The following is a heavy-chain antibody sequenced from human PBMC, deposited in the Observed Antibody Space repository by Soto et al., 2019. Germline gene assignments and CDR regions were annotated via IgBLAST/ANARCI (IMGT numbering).Heavy chain of an antibody. Sequence: GASVKVSCKDSGYTFTSYDIKWGRQATGQGLEWMGWMSPNSGNTAYAQKFQGRVTMTRNTSISTAYMELSSLRSEDTAVYYCARERNWFDPWGQGTLVTVSS. CDR3: ARERNWFDP. CDR2: MSPNSGNT. V-gene: IGHV1-8*01. J-gene: IGHJ5*02. CDR1: GYTFTSYD.